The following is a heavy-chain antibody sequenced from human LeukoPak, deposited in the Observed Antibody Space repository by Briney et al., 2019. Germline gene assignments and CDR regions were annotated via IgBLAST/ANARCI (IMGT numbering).Heavy chain of an antibody. Sequence: SETLSLTCAVSGGSISSGGYSWSWIRQPPGKGLEWIGYIYHSGSTYYNPSLKSRVTISVDRSKNQFSLKLSSVTAADTAVYYCARGPLRLHDYGDYYFDYWGQGTLVTVSS. CDR2: IYHSGST. CDR3: ARGPLRLHDYGDYYFDY. J-gene: IGHJ4*02. CDR1: GGSISSGGYS. D-gene: IGHD4-17*01. V-gene: IGHV4-30-2*01.